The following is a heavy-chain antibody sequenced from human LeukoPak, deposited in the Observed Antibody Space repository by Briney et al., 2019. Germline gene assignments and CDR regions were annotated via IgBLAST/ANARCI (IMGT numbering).Heavy chain of an antibody. CDR3: ARPSGYYDSSAYYAYFDY. Sequence: GESLKISCKGSGYSFTSYWIGWVRQMPGKGLEWMGIIYPGDYDTRYSPAFQGQVTISADKSISTAYLQWSSLKASDTAIYYCARPSGYYDSSAYYAYFDYWGQGTLVTVSS. CDR2: IYPGDYDT. V-gene: IGHV5-51*01. CDR1: GYSFTSYW. D-gene: IGHD3-22*01. J-gene: IGHJ4*02.